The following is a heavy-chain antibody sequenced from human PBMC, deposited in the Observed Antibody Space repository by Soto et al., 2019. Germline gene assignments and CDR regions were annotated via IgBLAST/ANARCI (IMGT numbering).Heavy chain of an antibody. J-gene: IGHJ4*02. Sequence: HPGGSLRLSCAASGFIFNGYGLHWVRQAPGKGLEWVAVVSHDGRNTHYADSVKGRFTISRDSSKNTVSLEMTSLRAEDTAVYYCAKGGRQWLVTSDFNYWGQGALVTVSS. CDR3: AKGGRQWLVTSDFNY. CDR1: GFIFNGYG. CDR2: VSHDGRNT. V-gene: IGHV3-30*18. D-gene: IGHD6-19*01.